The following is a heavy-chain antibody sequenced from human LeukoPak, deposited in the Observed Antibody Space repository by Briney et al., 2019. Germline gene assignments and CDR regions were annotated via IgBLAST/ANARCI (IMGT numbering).Heavy chain of an antibody. CDR2: ISYDGNNK. Sequence: GGSLRLSCAAYGFSFSTYGMHWVRQAPGEGLEWVAVISYDGNNKNYVDSVKGRFTISRDNSKHTLYLQMNSLRAEDTAVYYCAKDYYDSSGYGYYYYGMDVWGQGTTVTVSS. D-gene: IGHD3-22*01. V-gene: IGHV3-30*18. CDR3: AKDYYDSSGYGYYYYGMDV. J-gene: IGHJ6*02. CDR1: GFSFSTYG.